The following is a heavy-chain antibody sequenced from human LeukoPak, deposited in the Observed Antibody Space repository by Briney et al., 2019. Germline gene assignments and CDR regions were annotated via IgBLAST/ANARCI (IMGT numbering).Heavy chain of an antibody. V-gene: IGHV3-30*02. D-gene: IGHD6-19*01. Sequence: GGSLRLSCAASGFTFSSYGMHWVRQAPGKGLEWVAFIRYDGSNKYYADSVKGRFTISRDNSKNTLYLQMNSLRAEDTAVYYCAKWRGWKGGYLFDYWGQGTLVTVSS. CDR1: GFTFSSYG. CDR3: AKWRGWKGGYLFDY. J-gene: IGHJ4*02. CDR2: IRYDGSNK.